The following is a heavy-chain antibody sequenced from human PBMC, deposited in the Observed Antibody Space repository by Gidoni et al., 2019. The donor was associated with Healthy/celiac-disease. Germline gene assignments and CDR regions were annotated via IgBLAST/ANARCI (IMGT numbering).Heavy chain of an antibody. CDR2: VIPIVGTA. Sequence: QVQLVQSGAEVKKPGPSAKASCKASGGTFSSYAISCVRQAHGQGLEWVGGVIPIVGTANYAQKFQGRVTISADESTSTAYMELHSLRSEDTAVYYCARDGLGVDTATSSLDYWGQGTLVTVSS. V-gene: IGHV1-69*01. D-gene: IGHD5-18*01. J-gene: IGHJ4*02. CDR1: GGTFSSYA. CDR3: ARDGLGVDTATSSLDY.